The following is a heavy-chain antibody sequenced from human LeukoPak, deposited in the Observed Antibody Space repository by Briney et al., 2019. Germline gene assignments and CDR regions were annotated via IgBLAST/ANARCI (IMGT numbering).Heavy chain of an antibody. J-gene: IGHJ5*02. CDR1: GGSFSDYH. D-gene: IGHD3-22*01. CDR2: INHSGST. CDR3: ARHRYYYDSSGYYYQP. V-gene: IGHV4-34*01. Sequence: SETLSLTCAFYGGSFSDYHWSWIRQPPGTGLEWIGEINHSGSTNYNPSLKSRVTISVDTSKNQFSLRLSSVTAADTAVYYCARHRYYYDSSGYYYQPWGQGTLVTVSS.